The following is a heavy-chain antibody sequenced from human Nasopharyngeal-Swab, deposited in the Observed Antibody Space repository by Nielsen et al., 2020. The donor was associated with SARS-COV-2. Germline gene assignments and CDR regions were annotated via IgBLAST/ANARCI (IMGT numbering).Heavy chain of an antibody. V-gene: IGHV7-4-1*02. Sequence: WVRQAPGHGLEWMGWINTNTGNPTYAQGFTGRFVFSLDTSVSTAYLQISSLKAEDTAVYYCARVNVVYYYYGMDVWGQGTTVTVSS. D-gene: IGHD2-15*01. J-gene: IGHJ6*02. CDR3: ARVNVVYYYYGMDV. CDR2: INTNTGNP.